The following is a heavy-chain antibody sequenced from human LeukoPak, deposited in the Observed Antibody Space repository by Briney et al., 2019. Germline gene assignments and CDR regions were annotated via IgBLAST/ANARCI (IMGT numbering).Heavy chain of an antibody. CDR3: AREDSGYTYGTNGY. J-gene: IGHJ4*02. D-gene: IGHD5-18*01. V-gene: IGHV3-23*01. CDR2: ISPSADIK. Sequence: GGSLRLSCAASGFTFSTFAMIWVRQPPGKGLEWVSGISPSADIKYYADSVKGRFTISRDNAKNSLYLQMNSLRAEDTAVYYCAREDSGYTYGTNGYWGQGTLVTVSS. CDR1: GFTFSTFA.